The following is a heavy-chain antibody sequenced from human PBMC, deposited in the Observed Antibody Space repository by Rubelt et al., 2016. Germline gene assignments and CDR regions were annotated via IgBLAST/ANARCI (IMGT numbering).Heavy chain of an antibody. CDR1: GGSISSSSYY. CDR3: ETHTMVRGVIITIDY. V-gene: IGHV4-39*01. D-gene: IGHD3-10*01. J-gene: IGHJ4*02. CDR2: IYYSGST. Sequence: QLQLQESGPGLVKPSETLSLTCTVSGGSISSSSYYWGWIRQPPGKGLEWIGSIYYSGSTYYNPSLKSRVTISVDTSKNQFSLKLSSVTAADTAVYYCETHTMVRGVIITIDYWGQGTLVTVSS.